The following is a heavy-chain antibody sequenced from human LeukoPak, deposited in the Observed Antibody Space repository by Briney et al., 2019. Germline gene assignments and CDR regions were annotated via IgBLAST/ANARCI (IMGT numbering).Heavy chain of an antibody. V-gene: IGHV1-3*01. D-gene: IGHD5-24*01. J-gene: IGHJ4*02. CDR3: ARGTDGLDSFDY. CDR2: INAGNGNT. CDR1: GYTFTSYT. Sequence: GASVKVSCKASGYTFTSYTIHWVRQAPGQRLEWMGWINAGNGNTRYSQKFQGRVTITRDTSASTAYMELSSLRSEDTAVYYCARGTDGLDSFDYWGQGTLVTVSS.